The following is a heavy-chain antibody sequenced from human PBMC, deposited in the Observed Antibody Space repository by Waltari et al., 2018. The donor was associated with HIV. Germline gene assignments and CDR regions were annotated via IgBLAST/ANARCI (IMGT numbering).Heavy chain of an antibody. CDR2: IRSKAYGGTT. V-gene: IGHV3-49*04. CDR3: TTCRYDSSGYYFDY. Sequence: EVQLVESGGGLVQPGRSLILSCTASGFTFGDYAMSWVRQAPGKGLEWVGFIRSKAYGGTTEYAASVKGRFTISRDDSKSIAYLQMNSLKTEDTAVYYCTTCRYDSSGYYFDYWGQGTLVTVSS. J-gene: IGHJ4*02. CDR1: GFTFGDYA. D-gene: IGHD3-22*01.